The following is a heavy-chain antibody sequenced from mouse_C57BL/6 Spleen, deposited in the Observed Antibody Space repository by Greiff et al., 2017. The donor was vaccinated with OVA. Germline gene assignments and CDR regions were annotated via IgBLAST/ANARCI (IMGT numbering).Heavy chain of an antibody. V-gene: IGHV1-15*01. D-gene: IGHD3-2*02. CDR2: IDPETGGT. J-gene: IGHJ2*01. CDR1: GYTFTDYE. CDR3: TRGDSSGYVY. Sequence: VQLQQSGAELVRPGASVTLSCKASGYTFTDYEMHWVKQTPVHGLEWIGAIDPETGGTAYNQKFKGKAILTADKSSSTAYMALRSLTSDDSAVYYCTRGDSSGYVYWGQGTTLTVSS.